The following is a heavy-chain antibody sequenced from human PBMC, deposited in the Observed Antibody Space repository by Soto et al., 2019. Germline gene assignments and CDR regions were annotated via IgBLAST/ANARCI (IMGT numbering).Heavy chain of an antibody. Sequence: QVQLQESGPGLVKPSQTLSLTCTVSGGSISSGGDYWSWIRQHPGKGLEWIGYIYYSGSTYYNPSLKSRVTISVDTSKNQFSLQLSSVTAADTAVYYCARDDDSSGYLIWGQGTMVTVSS. CDR1: GGSISSGGDY. CDR3: ARDDDSSGYLI. J-gene: IGHJ3*02. D-gene: IGHD3-22*01. V-gene: IGHV4-31*03. CDR2: IYYSGST.